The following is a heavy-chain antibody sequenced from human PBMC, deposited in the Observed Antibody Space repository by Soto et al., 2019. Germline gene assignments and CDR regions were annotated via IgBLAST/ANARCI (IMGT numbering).Heavy chain of an antibody. CDR1: GDIFTSYA. J-gene: IGHJ4*02. D-gene: IGHD3-3*01. V-gene: IGHV1-69*06. CDR3: ARNGVAGMDF. Sequence: QVQLVQSGAEVKKPGSSVKVSCKASGDIFTSYAFSWVRQAPGQGLEWMGGIIPMFGTPNYAQKFQGRLTITADKSTITAYMELSGLRSEDTAVYYCARNGVAGMDFWGQGTLVTVSS. CDR2: IIPMFGTP.